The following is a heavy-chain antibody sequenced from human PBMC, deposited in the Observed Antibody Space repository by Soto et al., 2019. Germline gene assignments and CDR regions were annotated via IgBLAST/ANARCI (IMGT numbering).Heavy chain of an antibody. CDR1: GFTFSSYA. Sequence: GGSLRLSCAASGFTFSSYAMSWVRQAPGKGLEWVSAISGSGGSTYYADSVKGRFTISRDNSKNTLYLQMNSLRAEDTAVYYCARFYCSGSYPKNFDYWGQGTLVTVSS. J-gene: IGHJ4*02. CDR2: ISGSGGST. V-gene: IGHV3-23*01. CDR3: ARFYCSGSYPKNFDY. D-gene: IGHD3-10*01.